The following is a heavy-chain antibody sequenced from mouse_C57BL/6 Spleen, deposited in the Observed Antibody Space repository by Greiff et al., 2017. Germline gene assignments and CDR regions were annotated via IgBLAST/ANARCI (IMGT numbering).Heavy chain of an antibody. Sequence: EVQLQQSGGGLVKPGGSLKLSCAASGFTFSDYGMHWVRQAPETGLEWVAYISSGSSTIYYADTVKGRFTISRDNAKNTLFLQMTSLRSEDTAMYYCARYYDYFDYWGQGTTLTVSS. J-gene: IGHJ2*01. CDR1: GFTFSDYG. CDR3: ARYYDYFDY. D-gene: IGHD1-1*02. V-gene: IGHV5-17*01. CDR2: ISSGSSTI.